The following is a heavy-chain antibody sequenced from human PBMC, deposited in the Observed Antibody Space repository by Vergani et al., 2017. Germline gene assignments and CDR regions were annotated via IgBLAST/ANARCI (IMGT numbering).Heavy chain of an antibody. J-gene: IGHJ4*02. D-gene: IGHD3-3*01. Sequence: VQLVESGGGLVKPGGSLRLSCAASGFTFSSYSMNWVRQAPGKGLEWVSYISSSSSTIYYADSVKGRFTISRDKAKNSLYLQMNSLRDEDTAVYYCASLCHLPTYYDFGSGSGVVDYWGQGTLVTVSS. CDR1: GFTFSSYS. CDR3: ASLCHLPTYYDFGSGSGVVDY. V-gene: IGHV3-48*02. CDR2: ISSSSSTI.